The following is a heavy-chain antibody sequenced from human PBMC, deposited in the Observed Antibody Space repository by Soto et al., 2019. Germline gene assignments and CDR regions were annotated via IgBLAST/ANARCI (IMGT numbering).Heavy chain of an antibody. Sequence: EVQLLESGGGLVQTGGSLRLSCAASGFTFNNYAMSWFRPAPGKGLEWVSLISGSGATTVYADSVRGRFTISIDNSRNTVYLHMSSLRAEDTAVYYCAKGATLFGVVINWG. V-gene: IGHV3-23*01. CDR1: GFTFNNYA. CDR3: AKGATLFGVVIN. D-gene: IGHD3-3*01. J-gene: IGHJ1*01. CDR2: ISGSGATT.